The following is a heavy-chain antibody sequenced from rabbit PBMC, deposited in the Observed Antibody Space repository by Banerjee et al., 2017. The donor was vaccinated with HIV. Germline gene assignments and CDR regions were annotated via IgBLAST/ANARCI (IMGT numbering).Heavy chain of an antibody. CDR2: IGAGSGAT. CDR3: ASHPDSSWGL. V-gene: IGHV1S45*01. J-gene: IGHJ4*01. D-gene: IGHD4-2*01. CDR1: GFSFSSGYW. Sequence: QEQLEESGGDLVKPEGSLTLTCTASGFSFSSGYWICWVRQAPEKGLEWIGCIGAGSGATYYATWAKGRFTISKTSSTTVTLQMTSLTAADTATYFCASHPDSSWGLWGPGTLVTVS.